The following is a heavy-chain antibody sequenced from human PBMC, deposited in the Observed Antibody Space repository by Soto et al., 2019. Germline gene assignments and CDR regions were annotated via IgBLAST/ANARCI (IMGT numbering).Heavy chain of an antibody. V-gene: IGHV3-7*01. J-gene: IGHJ6*02. CDR1: GGSISSSSYY. D-gene: IGHD4-17*01. CDR3: ARDPDYGDYYYYGMDV. Sequence: PEETLSLTCTVSGGSISSSSYYWGWIRQAPGKGLEWVANIKEDGGKKNYGDSVKGRFTISRDNVKSSLYLQMNSLRAEDTAVYYCARDPDYGDYYYYGMDVWGQGTTVTVSS. CDR2: IKEDGGKK.